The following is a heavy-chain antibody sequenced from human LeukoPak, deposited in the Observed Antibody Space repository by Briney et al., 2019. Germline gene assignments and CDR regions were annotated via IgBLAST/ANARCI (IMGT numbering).Heavy chain of an antibody. CDR2: IYYSGSI. D-gene: IGHD3-10*01. J-gene: IGHJ3*02. CDR1: GGALSGYY. CDR3: AKSNGYGLVDI. V-gene: IGHV4-59*12. Sequence: SETLSLTCTVSGGALSGYYWSWIRQPPGKGLEWIGYIYYSGSIKYNPPLKSRVTISLDTSRNQFSLKLNSVTAADTAVYYCAKSNGYGLVDIWGQGTMVTVSS.